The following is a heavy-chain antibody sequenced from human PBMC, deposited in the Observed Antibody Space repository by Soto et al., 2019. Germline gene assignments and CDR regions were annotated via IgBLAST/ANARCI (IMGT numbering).Heavy chain of an antibody. J-gene: IGHJ6*03. CDR1: GGSFSGYY. CDR2: INHSGST. V-gene: IGHV4-34*01. D-gene: IGHD3-3*01. Sequence: SETLSLTCAVYGGSFSGYYWSWIRQPPGKGLEWIGEINHSGSTNYNPSLKSRVTISVDTSKNQFSLKLSSVTAADTAVYYCARGQGDFWSVLYYYYYYMDVWGKGTTVTVSS. CDR3: ARGQGDFWSVLYYYYYYMDV.